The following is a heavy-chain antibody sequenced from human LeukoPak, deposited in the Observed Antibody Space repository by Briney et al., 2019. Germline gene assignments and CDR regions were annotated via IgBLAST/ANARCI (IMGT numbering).Heavy chain of an antibody. V-gene: IGHV4-59*11. D-gene: IGHD1-14*01. CDR1: GASISGHY. CDR3: VRDQISINALDM. CDR2: ISYIGST. Sequence: SETLSLTCAVSGASISGHYMTWIRQPPGKPLEWIGYISYIGSTNYNPSLKSRVTISVDTSKNQFYLRLKSVTAADTAVDYCVRDQISINALDMLGQGTRVTVSA. J-gene: IGHJ3*02.